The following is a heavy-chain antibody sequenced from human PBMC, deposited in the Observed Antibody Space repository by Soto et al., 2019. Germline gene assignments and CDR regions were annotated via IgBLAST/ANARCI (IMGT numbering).Heavy chain of an antibody. J-gene: IGHJ4*02. V-gene: IGHV4-59*01. CDR2: IDSSGST. Sequence: SGTLSPTCTISGVSNSFYYWSWIPEPPGKGLEWIAYIDSSGSTKYNPSLKSRVTISLDTSRNQLSLKLNSVTAADTAVYYCAREGYSSRWNPIXYWGQGTQVTVSS. CDR3: AREGYSSRWNPIXY. CDR1: GVSNSFYY. D-gene: IGHD6-13*01.